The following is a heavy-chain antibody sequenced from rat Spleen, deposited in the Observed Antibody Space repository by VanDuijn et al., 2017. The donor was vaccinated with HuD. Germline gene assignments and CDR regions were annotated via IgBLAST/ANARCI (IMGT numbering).Heavy chain of an antibody. V-gene: IGHV5-19*01. D-gene: IGHD2-1*01. CDR1: GFTFRNYG. J-gene: IGHJ2*01. Sequence: EVQLMESGGGLVQPGRSLKLSCAASGFTFRNYGMHWIRQAPTKGLEWVASISPSGGTTYYRDSVKGRFTISRDNEKVTLYLQMDSLRSEDTATYYCARRYDFDFWGQGDMVTVSS. CDR2: ISPSGGTT. CDR3: ARRYDFDF.